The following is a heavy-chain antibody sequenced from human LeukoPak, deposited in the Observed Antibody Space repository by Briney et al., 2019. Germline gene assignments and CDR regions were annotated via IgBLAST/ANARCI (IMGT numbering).Heavy chain of an antibody. D-gene: IGHD3-3*01. CDR3: ARGGSPIFGVVTYDY. Sequence: ASVKVSCKASGYTFTSYDINWVRQATGQGLEWMGWMNPNSGNTGYAQKFQGRVTMTRNTSISTAYMELSSLRSEDTAVYCCARGGSPIFGVVTYDYWGQGTLVTVSS. CDR1: GYTFTSYD. J-gene: IGHJ4*02. CDR2: MNPNSGNT. V-gene: IGHV1-8*01.